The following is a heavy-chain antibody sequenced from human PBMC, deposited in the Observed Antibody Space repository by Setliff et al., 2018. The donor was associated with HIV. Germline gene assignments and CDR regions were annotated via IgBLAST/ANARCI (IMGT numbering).Heavy chain of an antibody. J-gene: IGHJ4*02. D-gene: IGHD3-16*01. CDR3: ATIKPGGASFDN. CDR2: IYASGST. Sequence: PSETLSLTCTVSGGSINSYYWSWIRQPPGKGLEWIGYIYASGSTNYNPSLKSRVTISVDTSKNQFSLNLSSVTAADTAVYYCATIKPGGASFDNWGQGTLVTVSS. V-gene: IGHV4-4*08. CDR1: GGSINSYY.